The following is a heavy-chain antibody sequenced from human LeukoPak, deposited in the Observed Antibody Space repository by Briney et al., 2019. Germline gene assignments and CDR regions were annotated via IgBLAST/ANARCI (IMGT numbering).Heavy chain of an antibody. J-gene: IGHJ4*02. V-gene: IGHV3-23*01. CDR1: GFTFSSYA. D-gene: IGHD3-3*01. CDR3: AKDSLLYDFWSGYPYYFDF. Sequence: GGSLRLSCAASGFTFSSYAMSWVRRAPGKGLEWVSTVSASGGSTYYADSVKGRFTMSRDNSDNTIYLQMNSLRAEDAAIYYCAKDSLLYDFWSGYPYYFDFWGQGTLVTVSS. CDR2: VSASGGST.